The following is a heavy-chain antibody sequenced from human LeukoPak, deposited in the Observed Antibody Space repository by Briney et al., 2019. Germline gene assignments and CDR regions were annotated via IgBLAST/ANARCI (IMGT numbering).Heavy chain of an antibody. D-gene: IGHD5-18*01. CDR2: IYYSGST. CDR3: ASNTAMVSDGAFDI. V-gene: IGHV4-39*07. CDR1: GGSISSYY. J-gene: IGHJ3*02. Sequence: SETLSLTCTVSGGSISSYYWGWIRQPPGKGLEWIGSIYYSGSTYYNPSLKSRVTISVDTSKNQFSLKLSSVTAADTAVYYCASNTAMVSDGAFDIWGQGTMVTVSS.